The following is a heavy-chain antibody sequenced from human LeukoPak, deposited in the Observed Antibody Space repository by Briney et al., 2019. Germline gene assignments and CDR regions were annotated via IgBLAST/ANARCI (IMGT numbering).Heavy chain of an antibody. CDR1: GFTFSSYW. Sequence: PGGSLRLSCAASGFTFSSYWMHWVRQAPGKGLVWVSRINSDGSSTSYADSVKGRFTISRDNAKNTLYLQMNSLRAEDTAVYYCARRVESSSGGLLDYWGQGTLVTVSS. D-gene: IGHD6-6*01. CDR2: INSDGSST. V-gene: IGHV3-74*01. CDR3: ARRVESSSGGLLDY. J-gene: IGHJ4*02.